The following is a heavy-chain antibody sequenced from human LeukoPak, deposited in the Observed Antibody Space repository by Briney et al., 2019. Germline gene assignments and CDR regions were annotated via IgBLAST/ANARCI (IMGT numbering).Heavy chain of an antibody. V-gene: IGHV3-30*02. J-gene: IGHJ4*02. CDR2: IRYDGSNK. D-gene: IGHD2-15*01. CDR3: AKDARRGSCPLGY. CDR1: GFTFSSYG. Sequence: PGGSLRLSCAASGFTFSSYGMHWVRQAPGKGLEWVAFIRYDGSNKYYADSVKGRFTISRDNSKNTLYLQMNSLRAEDTAVYYCAKDARRGSCPLGYWGQGTLVTVSS.